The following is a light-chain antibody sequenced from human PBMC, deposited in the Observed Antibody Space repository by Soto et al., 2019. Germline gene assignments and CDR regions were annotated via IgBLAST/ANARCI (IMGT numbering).Light chain of an antibody. CDR2: EVT. Sequence: QSALTQPSSVSGSPGQAITLSCTGTSSDVGGYNFVSWYQQQPGKAPKLMVYEVTNRPSGVSYRFSGSKSGNTASPTISGLQAEDEADYFCSSYTGSDTLIFGGGTKLTVL. CDR1: SSDVGGYNF. V-gene: IGLV2-14*01. CDR3: SSYTGSDTLI. J-gene: IGLJ2*01.